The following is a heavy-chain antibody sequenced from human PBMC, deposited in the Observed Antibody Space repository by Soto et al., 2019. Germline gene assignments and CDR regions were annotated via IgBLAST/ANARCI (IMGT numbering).Heavy chain of an antibody. CDR3: ARDALGTSATVWPN. D-gene: IGHD3-16*01. CDR1: GYTFTGYY. V-gene: IGHV1-2*02. Sequence: QVQLVQSGAEVKKPGASVKVSCETSGYTFTGYYIHWVRQAPGQGLEWMGWINPNSGGTASAQKFQGRVTMPRDRSISTAYRELRRRTSADTAIYYCARDALGTSATVWPNWGQGTLVTVSS. CDR2: INPNSGGT. J-gene: IGHJ4*02.